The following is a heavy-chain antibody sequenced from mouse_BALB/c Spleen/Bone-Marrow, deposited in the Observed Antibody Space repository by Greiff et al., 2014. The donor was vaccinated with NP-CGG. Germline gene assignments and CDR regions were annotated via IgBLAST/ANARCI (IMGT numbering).Heavy chain of an antibody. J-gene: IGHJ2*01. CDR3: ARWGGTPYFDY. Sequence: VQLQQPGPELVKPGASVKMSCKASGYTFTSYLIHWVKQKPGQGLEWIGYITPYNDDTKYNEKFKGKATLTSDKSSSTAYMELSSLTSDDSAVYYCARWGGTPYFDYWGQGTTLTVSS. CDR1: GYTFTSYL. V-gene: IGHV1-14*01. CDR2: ITPYNDDT. D-gene: IGHD4-1*01.